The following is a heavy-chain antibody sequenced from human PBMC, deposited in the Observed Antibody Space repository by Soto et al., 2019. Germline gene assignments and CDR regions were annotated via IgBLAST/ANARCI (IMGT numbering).Heavy chain of an antibody. D-gene: IGHD3-10*01. V-gene: IGHV4-34*01. CDR3: ARRSGFRSMVRVFVP. J-gene: IGHJ5*02. Sequence: SETLSLTCSVYGGSFSGYYWSWIRQPPGKGLEWIGEINHSGSTNYNPSLKSRVTISVDTSKNQFSLKLSSVTAADTAVYYCARRSGFRSMVRVFVPWGQGTLVPV. CDR1: GGSFSGYY. CDR2: INHSGST.